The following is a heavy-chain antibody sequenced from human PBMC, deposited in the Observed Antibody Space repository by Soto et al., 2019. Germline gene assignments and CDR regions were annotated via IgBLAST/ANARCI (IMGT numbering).Heavy chain of an antibody. CDR1: GGSISSGGYS. V-gene: IGHV4-30-2*06. J-gene: IGHJ4*02. CDR3: ARGGDYFDY. CDR2: IYHTGST. Sequence: SETLSLTCAVSGGSISSGGYSWSWIRQSPGKGLEWIGYIYHTGSTYYNPSLKSRVTISVDRSKNQFSLRLSSVTAADTAVYYCARGGDYFDYWGQGTLVTVSS.